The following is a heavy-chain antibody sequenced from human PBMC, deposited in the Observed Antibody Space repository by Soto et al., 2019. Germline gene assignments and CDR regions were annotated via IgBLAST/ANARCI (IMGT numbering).Heavy chain of an antibody. J-gene: IGHJ4*02. CDR2: ISYDGSNK. Sequence: QVQLVESGGGVVQPGRSLRLSCAASGFTFSSYGMHWVRQAPGKGLEWVAVISYDGSNKYYADSVKGRFTISRDNSKNTLYLQMNSLRAEDTAVYYCAKDIASSSSGGDYWGQGTLVTVSS. CDR1: GFTFSSYG. D-gene: IGHD6-6*01. V-gene: IGHV3-30*18. CDR3: AKDIASSSSGGDY.